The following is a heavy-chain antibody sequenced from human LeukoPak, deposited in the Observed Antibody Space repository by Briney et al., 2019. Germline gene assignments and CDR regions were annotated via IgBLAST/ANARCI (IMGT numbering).Heavy chain of an antibody. CDR1: GYTFTSYY. J-gene: IGHJ4*02. V-gene: IGHV1-46*01. Sequence: ASVKVSCKASGYTFTSYYMHWVRQAPGQGLEWMGIINPSGGSTSYAQKFQGRVTMTRDMSTSTVYMELSSLRSEDTAVYYCARDHQANYFDYWGQGTLVTVSS. CDR3: ARDHQANYFDY. CDR2: INPSGGST.